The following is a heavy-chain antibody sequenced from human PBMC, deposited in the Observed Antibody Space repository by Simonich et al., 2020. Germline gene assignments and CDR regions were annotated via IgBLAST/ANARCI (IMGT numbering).Heavy chain of an antibody. D-gene: IGHD7-27*01. Sequence: EVQLVESGGGLVQPGGSLRLSCAASGFTFSSYWMHWVSQAPGKGLVGVARINSDGSSTSDADSVKVRFTSSRDNAKNTLYRQMNSLRAEDTAVYYCAREAGDLWYFDLWGRGTLVTVSS. J-gene: IGHJ2*01. CDR3: AREAGDLWYFDL. CDR1: GFTFSSYW. CDR2: INSDGSST. V-gene: IGHV3-74*01.